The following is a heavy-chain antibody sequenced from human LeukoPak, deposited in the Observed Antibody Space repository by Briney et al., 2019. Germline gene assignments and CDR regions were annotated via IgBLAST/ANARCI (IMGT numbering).Heavy chain of an antibody. J-gene: IGHJ4*02. Sequence: GASVKASCKVSGNTFIGSWIHWVRQAPGQALAWMGAINPRGDATIGAQKFQGRVTTTRDTSTSTVYIELSSLRSEDTAVYYCAREGQQLKHFDYWGQGTLVTVSS. CDR3: AREGQQLKHFDY. CDR2: INPRGDAT. V-gene: IGHV1-46*01. CDR1: GNTFIGSW. D-gene: IGHD1-1*01.